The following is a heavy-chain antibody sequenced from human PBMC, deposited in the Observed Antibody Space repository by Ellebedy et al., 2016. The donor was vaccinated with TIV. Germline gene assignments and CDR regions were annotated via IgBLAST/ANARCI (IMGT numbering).Heavy chain of an antibody. CDR2: IYPGDSDT. D-gene: IGHD3-22*01. Sequence: KVSXKGSGYSFTSYWIGWVRQMPGKGLEWMGIIYPGDSDTRYSPSFQGQVTISADKSISTAYLQWSSLKASDTAMYYCARQADYYDSRAVDYWGQGTLVTVSS. CDR3: ARQADYYDSRAVDY. J-gene: IGHJ4*02. V-gene: IGHV5-51*01. CDR1: GYSFTSYW.